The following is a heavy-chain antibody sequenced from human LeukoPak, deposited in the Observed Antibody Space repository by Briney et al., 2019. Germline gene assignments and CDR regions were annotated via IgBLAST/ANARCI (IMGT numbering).Heavy chain of an antibody. CDR2: MNPNSGNT. CDR1: GYTFTGYY. Sequence: ASVKVSCKASGYTFTGYYMHWVRQATGQGLEWMGWMNPNSGNTGYAQKFQGRVTMTRNTSISTAYMELSSLRSEDTAVYYCARGTPSTVMVGWYFDLWGRGTLVTVSS. J-gene: IGHJ2*01. D-gene: IGHD4-17*01. V-gene: IGHV1-8*02. CDR3: ARGTPSTVMVGWYFDL.